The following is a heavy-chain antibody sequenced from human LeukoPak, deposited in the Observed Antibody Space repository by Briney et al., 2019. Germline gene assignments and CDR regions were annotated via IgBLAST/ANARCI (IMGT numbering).Heavy chain of an antibody. Sequence: GGSLRLSCAASGFTFSSYSMNWVRQAPGKGLEWVSSISSSSSYIYYADSVKGRFTISRDNAKNSLYLQMNSLRAEDTAVYYCARDQSVAQLWSPWYYYMDVRGKGTTVTVSS. CDR3: ARDQSVAQLWSPWYYYMDV. CDR1: GFTFSSYS. CDR2: ISSSSSYI. V-gene: IGHV3-21*01. D-gene: IGHD5-18*01. J-gene: IGHJ6*03.